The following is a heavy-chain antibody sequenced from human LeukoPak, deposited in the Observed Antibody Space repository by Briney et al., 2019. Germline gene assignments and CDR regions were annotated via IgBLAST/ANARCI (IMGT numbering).Heavy chain of an antibody. CDR1: GYTFNSYW. CDR3: ARVGSDSPIDY. Sequence: GESLKISCKGFGYTFNSYWIGWVRQMPGKGLEWMGIIYPGDSDTRYSPSFQGQVTISVDESINTAYLQWSSLKASDTAMYYCARVGSDSPIDYWGQGTRVTVSS. V-gene: IGHV5-51*01. CDR2: IYPGDSDT. J-gene: IGHJ4*02. D-gene: IGHD2-21*02.